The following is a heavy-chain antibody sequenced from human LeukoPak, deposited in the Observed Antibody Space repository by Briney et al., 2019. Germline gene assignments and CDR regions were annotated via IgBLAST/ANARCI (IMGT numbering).Heavy chain of an antibody. CDR3: ARGIESCGDYGY. CDR2: MYNSGST. CDR1: GGSISGSY. D-gene: IGHD4-17*01. J-gene: IGHJ4*02. Sequence: PSETLSLTCTVSGGSISGSYWSLIRQPPGKGLEWIAYMYNSGSTNYNPTLKSRVTISIDTSKNQFSLKLSSLTAADTAIYYCARGIESCGDYGYWGQGILVTVSS. V-gene: IGHV4-59*01.